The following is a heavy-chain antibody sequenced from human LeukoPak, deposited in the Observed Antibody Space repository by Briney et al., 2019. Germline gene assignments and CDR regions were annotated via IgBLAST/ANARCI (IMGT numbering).Heavy chain of an antibody. CDR2: IRYDGSNK. J-gene: IGHJ4*02. Sequence: PGRSLRLSCAASGFTFSSYGMHWVRQAPGKGLKWVAFIRYDGSNKYYADSVKGRFTISRDNSKNTLYLQMNSLRAEDTAVYYCAKTTHASYSSSSGYWGQGTLVTVSS. CDR3: AKTTHASYSSSSGY. CDR1: GFTFSSYG. D-gene: IGHD6-6*01. V-gene: IGHV3-30*02.